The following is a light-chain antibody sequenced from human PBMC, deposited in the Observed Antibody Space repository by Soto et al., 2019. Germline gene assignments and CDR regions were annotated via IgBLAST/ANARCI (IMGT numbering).Light chain of an antibody. Sequence: DIQLTQAPSSLSPSVGATVTFSCRPSQNISNYLHWYQQKPGNAPTPLIYAASSLRSGVPSRFSGSGSGTDFTLTIGSLQPEDFATYYCQQSYSTPQTFGQGTKVDIK. V-gene: IGKV1-39*01. CDR3: QQSYSTPQT. J-gene: IGKJ1*01. CDR1: QNISNY. CDR2: AAS.